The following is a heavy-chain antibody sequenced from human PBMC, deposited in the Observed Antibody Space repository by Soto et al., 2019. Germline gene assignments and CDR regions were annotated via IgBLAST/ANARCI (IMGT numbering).Heavy chain of an antibody. CDR1: GFTFSTYA. D-gene: IGHD2-15*01. V-gene: IGHV3-23*01. CDR2: ISGSGATT. J-gene: IGHJ4*02. Sequence: GGSLRLSCAASGFTFSTYAMSWVRQAPGKGLEWVSSISGSGATTFHADSVNRRFSISRDNSKDTLYLQMNSLKTEDTAVYYCTTEGPGYCSGGSCYAIDYWGQGTLVTVSS. CDR3: TTEGPGYCSGGSCYAIDY.